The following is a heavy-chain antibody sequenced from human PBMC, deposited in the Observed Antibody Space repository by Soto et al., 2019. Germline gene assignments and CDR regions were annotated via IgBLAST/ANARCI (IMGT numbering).Heavy chain of an antibody. CDR2: VYYTGST. V-gene: IGHV4-30-4*01. CDR1: GASIRSTDYY. J-gene: IGHJ5*02. D-gene: IGHD2-21*02. CDR3: VRTARQGAVAPHWFDR. Sequence: SETLSLTCTVSGASIRSTDYYWSWIRQAPGKGLEWIGYVYYTGSTYYNPSLMSRLTISVDTSKNQFSLKLTSVTAAETAVYYCVRTARQGAVAPHWFDRWGQGTQVTVSA.